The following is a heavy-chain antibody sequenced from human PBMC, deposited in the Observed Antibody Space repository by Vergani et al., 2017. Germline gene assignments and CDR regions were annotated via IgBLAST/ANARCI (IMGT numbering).Heavy chain of an antibody. D-gene: IGHD3-3*01. V-gene: IGHV1-69*02. J-gene: IGHJ6*03. CDR1: GGTFSSYT. CDR3: ARGFFYYYMDV. Sequence: QVQLVQSGAEVKKPGSSVKVSCKASGGTFSSYTISWVRQAPGQGLEWMGRIIPILGIANYAQKFQGRVTMTRDTSTSTVYMELSSLRSEDTAVYYCARGFFYYYMDVWGKGTTVTVSS. CDR2: IIPILGIA.